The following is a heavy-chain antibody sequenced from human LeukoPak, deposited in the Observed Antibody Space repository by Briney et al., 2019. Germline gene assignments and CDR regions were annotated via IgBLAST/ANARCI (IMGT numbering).Heavy chain of an antibody. CDR2: IYYSGST. Sequence: SETLSLTCTVSGDSISSSGYYWGWIRQPPGKGLEWIGSIYYSGSTYYNPSLKSRVTISVDTSKNQFSLKLSSVTAADTAVYYCATLGFSSGYYYYFDHWGQGTLVTVSS. CDR3: ATLGFSSGYYYYFDH. CDR1: GDSISSSGYY. V-gene: IGHV4-39*07. D-gene: IGHD3-22*01. J-gene: IGHJ4*02.